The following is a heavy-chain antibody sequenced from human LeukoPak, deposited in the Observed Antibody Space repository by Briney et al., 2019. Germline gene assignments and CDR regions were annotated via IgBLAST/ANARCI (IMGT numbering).Heavy chain of an antibody. D-gene: IGHD3-22*01. CDR1: GFTFSGYG. J-gene: IGHJ4*02. V-gene: IGHV3-30*18. CDR3: AKDGNYYDSSGYCDY. CDR2: ISYDGSNK. Sequence: GGSLRLSCAASGFTFSGYGMHWVRQAPGKGLEWVAVISYDGSNKYYADSVKGRFTISRDNSKNTLYLQMNSLRAEDTAVYYCAKDGNYYDSSGYCDYWGQGTLVTVSS.